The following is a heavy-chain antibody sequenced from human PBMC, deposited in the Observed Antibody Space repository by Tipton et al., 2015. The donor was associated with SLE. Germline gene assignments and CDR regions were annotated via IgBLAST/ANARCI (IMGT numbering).Heavy chain of an antibody. D-gene: IGHD3-16*01. CDR1: GGSISSHY. CDR3: AREGAEGFDP. J-gene: IGHJ5*02. Sequence: TLSLTCTVSGGSISSHYWSWIRQPPGKGLAWIGYIYYSGSTNYNPPLKSRVTISVDTSKNQFSLKLSSVTAADTAVYYCAREGAEGFDPWGQGTLVTVSS. V-gene: IGHV4-59*11. CDR2: IYYSGST.